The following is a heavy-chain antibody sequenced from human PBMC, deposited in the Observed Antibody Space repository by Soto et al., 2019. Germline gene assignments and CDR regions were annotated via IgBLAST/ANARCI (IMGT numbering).Heavy chain of an antibody. V-gene: IGHV3-64*01. J-gene: IGHJ5*02. CDR2: ISSNGGST. CDR1: GFTFSSYA. Sequence: GGSLRLSCAASGFTFSSYAMHWVRQAPGKGLEYVSAISSNGGSTYYANSVKGRFTISRDNSKNTLYLQMGSLRAEDMAVYYCASRAYGDYHLRTWGQGTLVTVSS. D-gene: IGHD4-17*01. CDR3: ASRAYGDYHLRT.